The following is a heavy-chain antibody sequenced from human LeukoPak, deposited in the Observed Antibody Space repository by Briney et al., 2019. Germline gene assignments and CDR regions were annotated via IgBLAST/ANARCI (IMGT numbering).Heavy chain of an antibody. Sequence: GGSLRLSCAASGFSLSSYAMSWVRQAPGKGLEWVSVIYSGGSTYYADSVKGRFTISRDNSKNTLYLQMNSLRAEDTAVYYCARGKAVAAKWGYYYYYYMDVWGKGTTVTISS. D-gene: IGHD6-19*01. CDR3: ARGKAVAAKWGYYYYYYMDV. CDR2: IYSGGST. CDR1: GFSLSSYA. J-gene: IGHJ6*03. V-gene: IGHV3-66*01.